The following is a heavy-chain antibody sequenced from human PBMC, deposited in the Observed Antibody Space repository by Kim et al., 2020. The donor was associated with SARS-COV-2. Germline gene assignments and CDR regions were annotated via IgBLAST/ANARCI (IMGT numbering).Heavy chain of an antibody. V-gene: IGHV6-1*01. J-gene: IGHJ4*02. Sequence: YNDYAVSVKSRITINPDTSKNQFSLQLNSVTPEDTAVYYCARGRRNYFDYWGQGTLVTVSS. CDR2: YN. CDR3: ARGRRNYFDY.